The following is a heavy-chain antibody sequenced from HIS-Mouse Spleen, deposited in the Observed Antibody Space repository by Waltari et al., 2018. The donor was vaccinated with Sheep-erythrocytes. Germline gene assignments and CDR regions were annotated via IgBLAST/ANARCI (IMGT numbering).Heavy chain of an antibody. CDR3: ARSDIRSSGWLDY. CDR1: GFTFSSYW. CDR2: INSDGSST. Sequence: EVQLVESGGGLVQPGGSLRLSCAASGFTFSSYWMHWVRQAPGKGLVVGSRINSDGSSTSYADSLKGRFTISRDNAKNTLYLQMNSLRAEDTAVYYCARSDIRSSGWLDYWGQGTLVTVSS. J-gene: IGHJ4*02. V-gene: IGHV3-74*01. D-gene: IGHD6-19*01.